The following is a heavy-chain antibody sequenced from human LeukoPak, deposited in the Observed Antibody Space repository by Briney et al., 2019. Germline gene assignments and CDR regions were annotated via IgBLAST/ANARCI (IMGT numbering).Heavy chain of an antibody. D-gene: IGHD2-2*02. CDR1: GYTLIELS. J-gene: IGHJ6*02. V-gene: IGHV1-24*01. Sequence: ASVKVSCKVSGYTLIELSVQWERQAPGKGLELMGGFDPEDGETIYAQKFQGRVTMTEDTSTDTAYMELSSLRSEDTAVYYCATGDCSSTSCYTNYYYYGMDVWGQGTTVTVSS. CDR2: FDPEDGET. CDR3: ATGDCSSTSCYTNYYYYGMDV.